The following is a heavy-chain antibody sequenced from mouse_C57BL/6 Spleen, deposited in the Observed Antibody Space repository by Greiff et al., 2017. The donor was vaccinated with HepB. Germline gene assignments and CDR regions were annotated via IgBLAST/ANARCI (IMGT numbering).Heavy chain of an antibody. CDR2: IYPRSGNT. J-gene: IGHJ1*03. V-gene: IGHV1-81*01. D-gene: IGHD2-4*01. Sequence: VQLQQSGAELARPGASVKLSCKASGYTFTSYGISWVKQRTGQGLEWIGEIYPRSGNTYYNEKFKGKATLTADKSSSTAYMELRRLTSEDSAVYFCARYDYDEYFDVWGTGTTVTVSS. CDR3: ARYDYDEYFDV. CDR1: GYTFTSYG.